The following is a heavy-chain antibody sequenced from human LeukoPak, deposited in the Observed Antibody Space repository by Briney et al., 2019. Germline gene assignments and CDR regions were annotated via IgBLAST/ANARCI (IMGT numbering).Heavy chain of an antibody. V-gene: IGHV1-3*01. CDR1: GYTFTSYA. CDR3: ARHLIAVAVNHYYYGIDV. D-gene: IGHD6-19*01. CDR2: INAGNGNT. J-gene: IGHJ6*02. Sequence: ASVKVSCKASGYTFTSYAMHWVRQAPGQRLEWMGWINAGNGNTIYSQKFQGRVTITRDTSATTAYMGLSSLRSEDTAVYYCARHLIAVAVNHYYYGIDVWGQGTTVTVSS.